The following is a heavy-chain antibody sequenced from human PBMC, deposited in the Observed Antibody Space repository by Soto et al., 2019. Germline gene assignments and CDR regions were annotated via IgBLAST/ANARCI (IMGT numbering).Heavy chain of an antibody. Sequence: QVQLVQSGAEVKKPGSSVKVSCKASGGTFSSYAITWVRQAPGQGLEWMGGIIPIFGTANYAQKFQARVTITADESPRTAYMELSSLRSEDTAVYYCAGDRGPSSGYYPYWFDPWGQGTLVTVSS. J-gene: IGHJ5*02. V-gene: IGHV1-69*12. D-gene: IGHD3-22*01. CDR2: IIPIFGTA. CDR1: GGTFSSYA. CDR3: AGDRGPSSGYYPYWFDP.